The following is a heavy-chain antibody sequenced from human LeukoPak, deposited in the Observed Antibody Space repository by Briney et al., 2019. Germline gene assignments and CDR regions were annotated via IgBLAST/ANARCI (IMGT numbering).Heavy chain of an antibody. V-gene: IGHV4-59*06. D-gene: IGHD4-17*01. CDR1: GGSISSYY. CDR3: ARDRPGAVNWFDP. J-gene: IGHJ5*02. Sequence: SETLSLTCTVSGGSISSYYWSWIRQHPGKGLEWIGYIYYSGSTYYNPSLKSRVTISVDTSKNQFSLKLSSVTAADTAVYYCARDRPGAVNWFDPWGQGTLVTVSS. CDR2: IYYSGST.